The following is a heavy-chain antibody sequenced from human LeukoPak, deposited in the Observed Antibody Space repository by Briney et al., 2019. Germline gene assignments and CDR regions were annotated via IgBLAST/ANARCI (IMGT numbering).Heavy chain of an antibody. CDR1: GGSISSYY. J-gene: IGHJ6*02. CDR3: ARDEDGDYGYGMDV. CDR2: IYYSGST. Sequence: PSETLSLTCTVSGGSISSYYWSWIRQPPGKGLEWIGYIYYSGSTNYNPSLKSRVTISVDTSKNQFSLKLSSVTAADTAVYYCARDEDGDYGYGMDVWGQGTTVTVSS. V-gene: IGHV4-59*01. D-gene: IGHD4-17*01.